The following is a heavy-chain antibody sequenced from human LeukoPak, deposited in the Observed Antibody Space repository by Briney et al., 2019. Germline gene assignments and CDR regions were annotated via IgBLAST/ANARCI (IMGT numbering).Heavy chain of an antibody. J-gene: IGHJ4*02. D-gene: IGHD3-22*01. CDR2: ISSSSSYI. V-gene: IGHV3-21*01. CDR3: ARDQYYDSSGRAVFDY. CDR1: GFTFSSYS. Sequence: TGGSLRLSCAASGFTFSSYSMNWVRQAPGKGLEWVSSISSSSSYIYYADSVKGRFTISRDNAKNSLYLQMNSLRAEDTAVYYCARDQYYDSSGRAVFDYWGQGTLVTVSS.